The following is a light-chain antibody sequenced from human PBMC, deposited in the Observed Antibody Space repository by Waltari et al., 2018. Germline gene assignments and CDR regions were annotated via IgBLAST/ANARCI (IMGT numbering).Light chain of an antibody. Sequence: QLVLTQSPSASASLGASVKLTCTLRRGHTSNLVAWLQQQPEKGPRYLMKVNSDGSHSKGDEIPDRFAGSSSGAERYLTISSLQSEDEADYYCQTGGHGTWVFGGGTKLTVL. J-gene: IGLJ3*02. V-gene: IGLV4-69*01. CDR2: VNSDGSH. CDR1: RGHTSNL. CDR3: QTGGHGTWV.